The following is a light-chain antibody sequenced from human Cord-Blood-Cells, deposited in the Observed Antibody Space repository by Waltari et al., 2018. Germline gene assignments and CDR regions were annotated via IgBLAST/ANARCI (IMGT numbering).Light chain of an antibody. Sequence: QSALTQPPSASGSPGQSVTISCTGTSSDVGGYKYVSWYQQHPGKAPKLMIYEVSKRPSGVTDRFSGSKSGNTASLTVSGLQAEDEADYYCSSYAGSNNLVFGGGTKLTVL. CDR3: SSYAGSNNLV. CDR2: EVS. J-gene: IGLJ3*02. CDR1: SSDVGGYKY. V-gene: IGLV2-8*01.